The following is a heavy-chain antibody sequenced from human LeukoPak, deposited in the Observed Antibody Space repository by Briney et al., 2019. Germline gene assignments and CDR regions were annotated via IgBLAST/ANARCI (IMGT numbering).Heavy chain of an antibody. CDR3: ARGVRGVTAYYFDY. D-gene: IGHD3-10*01. CDR2: IYYSGST. CDR1: GGSISSYY. V-gene: IGHV4-59*01. J-gene: IGHJ4*02. Sequence: SETLSLTCTVSGGSISSYYWSWIRQPPGKGLEWIGYIYYSGSTNYNPSLKGRVTISVDTSKNQFSLKLSSVTAADTAVYYCARGVRGVTAYYFDYWGQGTLVTVSS.